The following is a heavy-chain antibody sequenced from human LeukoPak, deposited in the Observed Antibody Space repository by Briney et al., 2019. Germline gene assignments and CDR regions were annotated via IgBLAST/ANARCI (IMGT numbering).Heavy chain of an antibody. V-gene: IGHV1-69*02. D-gene: IGHD5-18*01. CDR2: IIPILGIA. CDR1: GGTFSSYT. J-gene: IGHJ4*02. CDR3: ARGVDTAMVVIEEDY. Sequence: ASVKVSCKASGGTFSSYTISWVRQAPRQGLEWMGRIIPILGIANYAQKFQGRVTITADKSTSTAYMELSSLRSEDTAVYYCARGVDTAMVVIEEDYWGQGTLVTVSS.